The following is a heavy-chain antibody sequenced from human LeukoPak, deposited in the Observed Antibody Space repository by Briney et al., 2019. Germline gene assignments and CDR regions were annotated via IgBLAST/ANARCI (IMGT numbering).Heavy chain of an antibody. D-gene: IGHD4-11*01. CDR2: ISSSSSTI. Sequence: GGSLRLSCAASGFTFSSYSMKWVRQAPGKGLEGVSYISSSSSTIYYADSVKGRFTISRDNAKNSLYLQMNSLRAEDTAVYYCARDSNTAYYYYYYMDVWGKGTTVTVSS. CDR1: GFTFSSYS. V-gene: IGHV3-48*04. CDR3: ARDSNTAYYYYYYMDV. J-gene: IGHJ6*03.